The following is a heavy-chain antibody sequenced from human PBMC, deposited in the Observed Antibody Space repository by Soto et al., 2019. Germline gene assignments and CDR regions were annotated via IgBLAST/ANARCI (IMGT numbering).Heavy chain of an antibody. V-gene: IGHV5-51*01. CDR1: GYSFTSYW. J-gene: IGHJ6*02. CDR3: ARRGGYYYGMDV. CDR2: IYPGDSDT. D-gene: IGHD2-15*01. Sequence: PGESLKFSCKGSGYSFTSYWIGWVRQMRGKGLGWMGIIYPGDSDTTYSPSFQGQITIATDKSIGNAYLQWSSLKASDTAMYYCARRGGYYYGMDVWGQGTTVTVSS.